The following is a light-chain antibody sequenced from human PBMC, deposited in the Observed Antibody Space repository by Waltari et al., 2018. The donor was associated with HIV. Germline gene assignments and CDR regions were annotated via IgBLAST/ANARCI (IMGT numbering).Light chain of an antibody. CDR1: SGHINYV. CDR2: LNSEGRH. J-gene: IGLJ2*01. V-gene: IGLV4-69*01. CDR3: QTWGTGIQV. Sequence: QVVLTQPPSASASLGASVKLTCTLSSGHINYVIAWHQQQPKKGPRFLMKLNSEGRHRQGDGIPDRFSGSSSGAERYLTISSLQSEDEGDYFCQTWGTGIQVFGGGTRLTVL.